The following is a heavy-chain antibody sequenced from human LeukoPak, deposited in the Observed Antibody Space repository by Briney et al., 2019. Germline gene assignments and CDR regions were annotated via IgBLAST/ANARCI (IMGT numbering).Heavy chain of an antibody. D-gene: IGHD6-19*01. J-gene: IGHJ4*02. CDR2: IWYDGSNK. CDR3: ARDKEAVAVYYFDY. CDR1: GFTFSSYG. Sequence: GGSLGLSCAASGFTFSSYGMHWVRQAPGKGLEWVAVIWYDGSNKYYADSVKGRFTISRDNSKNTLYLQMNSLRAEDTAVYYCARDKEAVAVYYFDYWGQGTLVTVSS. V-gene: IGHV3-33*01.